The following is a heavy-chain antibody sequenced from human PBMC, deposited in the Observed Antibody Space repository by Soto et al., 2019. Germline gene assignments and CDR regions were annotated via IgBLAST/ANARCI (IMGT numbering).Heavy chain of an antibody. CDR1: GGTFSSYA. V-gene: IGHV1-69*12. Sequence: QVQLVQSGAEVKKPGSSVKVSCKASGGTFSSYAISWVREAPGQGLEWMGGIIPIFGTANYAQKFQGRVTSTGDESTSTAYMELSSLRSEDKAVYYCARGAVTTYDYYYGMDVWGQGTTVTVSS. CDR2: IIPIFGTA. D-gene: IGHD4-17*01. J-gene: IGHJ6*02. CDR3: ARGAVTTYDYYYGMDV.